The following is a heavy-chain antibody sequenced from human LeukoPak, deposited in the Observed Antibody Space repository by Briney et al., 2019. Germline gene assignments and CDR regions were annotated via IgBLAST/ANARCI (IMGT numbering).Heavy chain of an antibody. CDR2: IKPDGSEK. CDR3: ARGDFWSGDYTDASDV. Sequence: GGSLRLSCAASGFTFSNYWMSWVRQAPGKGLEWVANIKPDGSEKYCVDSVKGRFSISRDNVRNTLYLQMNSLRVGDTALYYCARGDFWSGDYTDASDVWGQGTMVTVSS. CDR1: GFTFSNYW. J-gene: IGHJ3*01. V-gene: IGHV3-7*04. D-gene: IGHD3-3*01.